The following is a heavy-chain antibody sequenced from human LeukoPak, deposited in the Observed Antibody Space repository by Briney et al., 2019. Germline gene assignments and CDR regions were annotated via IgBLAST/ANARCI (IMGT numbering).Heavy chain of an antibody. CDR3: AKDLPSNMIAASYYFDY. CDR2: ISGSGSRT. V-gene: IGHV3-23*01. CDR1: GFTFNNYA. J-gene: IGHJ4*02. D-gene: IGHD6-6*01. Sequence: GGSLRLSCAASGFTFNNYAMSWVRQAPGKGLEWVSGISGSGSRTYYVDSVKGRFTISRDNSKNTLFLQMNSLRAEDTAVYYCAKDLPSNMIAASYYFDYWGQGTLVTVSS.